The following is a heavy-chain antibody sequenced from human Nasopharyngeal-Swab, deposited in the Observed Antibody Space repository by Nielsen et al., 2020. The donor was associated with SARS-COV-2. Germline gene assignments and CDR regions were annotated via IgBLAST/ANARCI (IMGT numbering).Heavy chain of an antibody. D-gene: IGHD3-10*01. J-gene: IGHJ4*02. CDR2: ISGSGGST. CDR3: AKTNSGSYCN. Sequence: GGSLRLSCAASGFTFKTYAMTWVRPAPGKGLEWVSVISGSGGSTYYTDSVKGRFTISRDNSKSTLYLQMNSLRAEDTAVYYCAKTNSGSYCNWGQGTLVTVSS. CDR1: GFTFKTYA. V-gene: IGHV3-23*01.